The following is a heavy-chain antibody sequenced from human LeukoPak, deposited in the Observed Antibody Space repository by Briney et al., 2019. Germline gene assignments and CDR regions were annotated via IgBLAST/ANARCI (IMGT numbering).Heavy chain of an antibody. V-gene: IGHV1-8*01. CDR1: GYTFTSYD. J-gene: IGHJ5*02. CDR3: ARAAAGGVWFDP. CDR2: MNPNSGNT. D-gene: IGHD6-13*01. Sequence: ASVKVSCKASGYTFTSYDINWVRQATGQGLEWMGWMNPNSGNTGYAQKFQGRVTMTRNTSISTAYMELSSLRSEDTAVYYCARAAAGGVWFDPWGQGTLVTVSS.